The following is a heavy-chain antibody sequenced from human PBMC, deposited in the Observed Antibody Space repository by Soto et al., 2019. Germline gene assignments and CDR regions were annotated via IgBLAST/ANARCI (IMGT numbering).Heavy chain of an antibody. CDR2: INHSGSP. CDR1: GGSFSGYY. V-gene: IGHV4-34*01. CDR3: ATANWSHHYFDP. J-gene: IGHJ5*02. Sequence: SETLSLTCAVYGGSFSGYYWSWLRQPPGKGLEWIGEINHSGSPNYNPSLKSRVTISVDTSKNQFSLKMTSVTAADTAVYYCATANWSHHYFDPWGQGTLVTVPS. D-gene: IGHD1-1*01.